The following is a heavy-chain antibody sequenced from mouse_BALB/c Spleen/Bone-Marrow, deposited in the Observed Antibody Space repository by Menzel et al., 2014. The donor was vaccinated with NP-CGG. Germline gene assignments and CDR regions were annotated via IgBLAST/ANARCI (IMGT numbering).Heavy chain of an antibody. V-gene: IGHV1-54*03. CDR2: INSGSGGP. Sequence: VQLQQSGAELVRPGTSVKVSCKASGYAFTNYLIEWVKQRPGQGLEWIGVINSGSGGPNYNEKFKGKATLTADESSSTAYMQLSSLTSDDSAVYFCARRDDGYYYYAMDYWGQGTSVTVSS. J-gene: IGHJ4*01. D-gene: IGHD2-3*01. CDR3: ARRDDGYYYYAMDY. CDR1: GYAFTNYL.